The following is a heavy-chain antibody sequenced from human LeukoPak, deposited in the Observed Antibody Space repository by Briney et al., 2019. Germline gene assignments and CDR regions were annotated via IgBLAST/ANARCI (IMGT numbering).Heavy chain of an antibody. D-gene: IGHD3-22*01. Sequence: PGRSLRLSCAASGFTFSSYGMHWVRQAPGKGLDWVAVIWYDGDTKNYADSVKGRFTISTDNSKTTLYLQMNSLRAEDTAVYYCARSRPDSSGYYYDYWGQGTLVTVSS. CDR2: IWYDGDTK. CDR1: GFTFSSYG. J-gene: IGHJ4*02. CDR3: ARSRPDSSGYYYDY. V-gene: IGHV3-33*01.